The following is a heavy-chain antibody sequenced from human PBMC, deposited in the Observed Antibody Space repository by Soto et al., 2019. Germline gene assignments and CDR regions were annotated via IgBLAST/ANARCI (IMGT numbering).Heavy chain of an antibody. V-gene: IGHV3-21*01. CDR2: ISSSSLYI. D-gene: IGHD3-3*01. CDR3: ARANYDFWSGYSNYFGMDV. J-gene: IGHJ6*02. CDR1: GFTFSNYT. Sequence: EVQLVESEGRLVKPGGSLRVSCAASGFTFSNYTMNWVRQAPGKGLEWVSAISSSSLYIYYADSVKGRFTISRDNAKNTLYLQMNSLGAGDTAVYYCARANYDFWSGYSNYFGMDVWGQGTTVTVSS.